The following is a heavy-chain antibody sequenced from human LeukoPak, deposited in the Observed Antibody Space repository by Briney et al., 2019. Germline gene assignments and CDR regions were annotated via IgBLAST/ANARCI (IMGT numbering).Heavy chain of an antibody. CDR1: GFTFSSYA. CDR2: ISYDGSNK. J-gene: IGHJ4*02. CDR3: ARDGYYDFWSGHPTYYFDY. V-gene: IGHV3-30-3*01. Sequence: GRSLRLSCAASGFTFSSYAMHWVRQAPGKGLEWVAVISYDGSNKYYADSVKGRFTISRDNSKNTLYLRMNSLRAEDTAVYCCARDGYYDFWSGHPTYYFDYWGQGTLVTVSS. D-gene: IGHD3-3*01.